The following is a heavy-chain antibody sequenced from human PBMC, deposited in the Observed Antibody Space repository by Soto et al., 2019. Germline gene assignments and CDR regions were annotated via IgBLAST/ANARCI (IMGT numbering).Heavy chain of an antibody. CDR2: ISAYNGNT. V-gene: IGHV1-18*01. CDR3: ARDLFGYYGPPGGY. Sequence: ASVKVSRKASGYTFYSYGISWVRQAPGQGLEWMGWISAYNGNTNYAQKLQGRVTMTTDTSTSTAYMELRSLRSDDTAVYYCARDLFGYYGPPGGYWGQGTLVTVSS. CDR1: GYTFYSYG. J-gene: IGHJ4*02. D-gene: IGHD3-10*02.